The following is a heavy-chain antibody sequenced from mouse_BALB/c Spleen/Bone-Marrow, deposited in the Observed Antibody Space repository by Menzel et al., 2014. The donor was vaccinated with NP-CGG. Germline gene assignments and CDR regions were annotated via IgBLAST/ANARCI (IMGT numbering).Heavy chain of an antibody. Sequence: EVQLQQSGGGLVQPKGSLKLSCAASGFTFNTYAMNWVRQAPGKGLEWVARIRSKSNNYATYYADSVKDRFTISRDDSQGMLYLQMNNLKTEDTAMYYCVRHSFIYYGQYFDVWGAGTTVTVSS. CDR3: VRHSFIYYGQYFDV. V-gene: IGHV10-1*02. CDR2: IRSKSNNYAT. CDR1: GFTFNTYA. J-gene: IGHJ1*01. D-gene: IGHD1-2*01.